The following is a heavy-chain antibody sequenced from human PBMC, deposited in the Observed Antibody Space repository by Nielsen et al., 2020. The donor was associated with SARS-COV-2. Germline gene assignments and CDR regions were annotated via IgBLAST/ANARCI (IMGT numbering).Heavy chain of an antibody. V-gene: IGHV3-7*01. CDR1: GFTFSYYW. J-gene: IGHJ6*03. Sequence: GEYLKISCAASGFTFSYYWMSWVRQAPGKGLEWVANIKRRGTEEQYVESVKGRFTISRDNAKNSLYLQMNSLRAEDTSVYYCAREGLDYYYMDVWGNGTTFTVSS. D-gene: IGHD6-6*01. CDR2: IKRRGTEE. CDR3: AREGLDYYYMDV.